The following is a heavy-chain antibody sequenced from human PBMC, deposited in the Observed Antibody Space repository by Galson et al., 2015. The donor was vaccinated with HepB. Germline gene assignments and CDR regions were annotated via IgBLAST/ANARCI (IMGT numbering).Heavy chain of an antibody. V-gene: IGHV1-69*01. CDR2: IIPIFATA. J-gene: IGHJ6*03. Sequence: SCKASGDTFRRYAISWVRQAPGHGLEWMGGIIPIFATATYAQKFQGRVTITADESTSTAYMELSSLRSEDTALYYCGRCLYSGNPGYYYYYYMDVWGKGTTVTVSS. CDR3: GRCLYSGNPGYYYYYYMDV. D-gene: IGHD5-12*01. CDR1: GDTFRRYA.